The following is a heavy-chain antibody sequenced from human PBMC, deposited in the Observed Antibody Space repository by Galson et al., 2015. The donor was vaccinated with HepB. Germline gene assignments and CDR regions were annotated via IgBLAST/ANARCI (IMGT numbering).Heavy chain of an antibody. CDR2: ISAYNGNT. D-gene: IGHD2-2*01. CDR3: ARDGIVVVPAARTGNYYYYMDV. V-gene: IGHV1-18*01. CDR1: GYTFTSYG. Sequence: SVKVSCKASGYTFTSYGISWVRQAPGQGLEWMGWISAYNGNTNYAQRLQGRVTMTTDTSTSTAYMELRSLRSDDTAVYYCARDGIVVVPAARTGNYYYYMDVWGKGTTVTISS. J-gene: IGHJ6*03.